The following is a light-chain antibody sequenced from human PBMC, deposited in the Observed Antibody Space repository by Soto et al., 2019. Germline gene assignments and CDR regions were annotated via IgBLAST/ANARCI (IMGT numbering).Light chain of an antibody. Sequence: DIQMTQSPSSLSASVGDRVTITCRASQSISTYLHWYQQKPGKAPRLLIYTASSLQSGVPSRFSGSGSGTDFTLTISSLQPADFATYYCQQSYTTPRTFGQGT. J-gene: IGKJ1*01. V-gene: IGKV1-39*01. CDR1: QSISTY. CDR3: QQSYTTPRT. CDR2: TAS.